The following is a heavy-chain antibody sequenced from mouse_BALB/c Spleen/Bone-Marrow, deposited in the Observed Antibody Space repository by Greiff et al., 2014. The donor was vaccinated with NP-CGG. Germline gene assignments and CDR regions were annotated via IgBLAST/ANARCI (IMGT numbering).Heavy chain of an antibody. J-gene: IGHJ4*01. CDR3: ARTSNPSMDY. CDR2: IYPGTGSS. Sequence: QVQLQQPGAELVRPGASVKLSCKTSGYIFTSYWIHWVQQRSGQGLEWIARIYPGTGSSYYNKKFKGKATLTADKSSSTAYMQLNSLKSEDSAVYFCARTSNPSMDYWGQGTSVTVSS. CDR1: GYIFTSYW. V-gene: IGHV1S132*01. D-gene: IGHD2-5*01.